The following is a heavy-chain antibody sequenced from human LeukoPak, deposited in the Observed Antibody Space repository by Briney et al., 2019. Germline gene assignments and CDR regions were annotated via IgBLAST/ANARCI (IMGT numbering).Heavy chain of an antibody. CDR1: GDSVSSNNAA. CDR3: ARGAVEQWLSYMDV. V-gene: IGHV6-1*01. J-gene: IGHJ6*03. D-gene: IGHD6-19*01. CDR2: TYYRSKWYN. Sequence: SQTLSLTCAISGDSVSSNNAAWNWIRQSPSRGLEWLGRTYYRSKWYNDYAVSVKSRITISPDTSKNQFSLQLNSVTPEDTAVYYCARGAVEQWLSYMDVWGTGTTVTVSS.